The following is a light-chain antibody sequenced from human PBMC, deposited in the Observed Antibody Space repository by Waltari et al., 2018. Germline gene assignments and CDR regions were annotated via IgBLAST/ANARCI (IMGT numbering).Light chain of an antibody. CDR2: GAS. V-gene: IGKV3-20*01. CDR1: QTVRTTS. CDR3: QQYDISPLT. J-gene: IGKJ4*01. Sequence: EIVLTQSPGTLSLSPGERATLSCRASQTVRTTSLAWYQQKPRQAPTLLIYGASSRATGIPDRFSGSGSVTDFSLTISGLEPEDFAVYYCQQYDISPLTFGGGTKVEIK.